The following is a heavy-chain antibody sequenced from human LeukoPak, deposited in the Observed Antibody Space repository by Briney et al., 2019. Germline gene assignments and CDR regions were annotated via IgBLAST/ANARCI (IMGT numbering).Heavy chain of an antibody. J-gene: IGHJ4*02. V-gene: IGHV3-23*01. CDR2: ISGSGGST. D-gene: IGHD3-22*01. CDR3: ARTSSGYYSPDY. Sequence: GGSLRLSCAASGFTFSSCAMSWVRQAPGKGLEWVSAISGSGGSTYYADSVKGRFTISRDNSKNTLYLQMNSLRAEDTAVYYCARTSSGYYSPDYWGQGTLVTVSS. CDR1: GFTFSSCA.